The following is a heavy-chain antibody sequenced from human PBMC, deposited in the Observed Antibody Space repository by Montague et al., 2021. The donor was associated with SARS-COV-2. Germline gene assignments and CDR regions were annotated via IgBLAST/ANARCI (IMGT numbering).Heavy chain of an antibody. CDR2: IYYGGST. Sequence: SETLSLTCTVSGGSISSYYWSWIRQPPGKGLEWIGYIYYGGSTNYNPSLKSRVTISVDTSKNQFSLKLSSVTAADTAVYYCARVPFVAVAGTLLPYYYYYGMDVWGQGTTVTVSS. V-gene: IGHV4-59*01. CDR3: ARVPFVAVAGTLLPYYYYYGMDV. CDR1: GGSISSYY. J-gene: IGHJ6*02. D-gene: IGHD6-19*01.